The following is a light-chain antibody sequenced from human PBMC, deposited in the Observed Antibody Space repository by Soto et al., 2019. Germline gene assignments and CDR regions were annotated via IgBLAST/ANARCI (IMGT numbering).Light chain of an antibody. CDR1: EFIISSY. CDR3: QQYGSSPLT. V-gene: IGKV3-20*01. CDR2: GAS. J-gene: IGKJ3*01. Sequence: EIVLTQSPGTLSLSPGERATLSCRASEFIISSYLAWFQQKPAQAPRLLLYGASSRATGIPDRFSGSGSGTDFTLTISRLEPEDFAVYYFQQYGSSPLTFGPGTKVDIK.